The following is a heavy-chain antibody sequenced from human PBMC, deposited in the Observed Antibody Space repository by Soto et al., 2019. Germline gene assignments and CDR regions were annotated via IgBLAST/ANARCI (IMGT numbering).Heavy chain of an antibody. CDR2: INPNSGGT. J-gene: IGHJ3*02. V-gene: IGHV1-2*02. D-gene: IGHD3-22*01. CDR1: GYTFTGYY. CDR3: ARSYYYDSSGSITDHDAFDM. Sequence: ASVKVSCKASGYTFTGYYIHWVRQAPGQGLEWMGWINPNSGGTNYAQKFQGRVTMTRDTSISTAYMELSRLRSDDTAVYYCARSYYYDSSGSITDHDAFDMWGQGTMVTVSS.